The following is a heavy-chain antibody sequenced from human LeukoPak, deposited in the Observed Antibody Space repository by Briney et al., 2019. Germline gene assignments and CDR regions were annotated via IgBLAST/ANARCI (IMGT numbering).Heavy chain of an antibody. Sequence: PSETLSLTCAVSGGSISSGGYSWSWIRQPPGKGLEWIGYIYHSGSTYYNPSLKTRVTISVDTSKNQFSLRLDSVTAADTAVYYCAGGGGGYYAESAYDYYPYYFDYWGQGALVTVSS. CDR2: IYHSGST. D-gene: IGHD2-2*01. J-gene: IGHJ4*02. CDR3: AGGGGGYYAESAYDYYPYYFDY. V-gene: IGHV4-30-2*02. CDR1: GGSISSGGYS.